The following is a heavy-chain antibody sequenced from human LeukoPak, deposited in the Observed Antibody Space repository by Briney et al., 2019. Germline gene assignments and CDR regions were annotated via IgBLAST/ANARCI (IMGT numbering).Heavy chain of an antibody. CDR2: IYYSGST. CDR1: GGSISSYY. J-gene: IGHJ5*02. D-gene: IGHD2-2*01. Sequence: SETLSLTCTVSGGSISSYYWSWIRQPPGKGLEWIGYIYYSGSTNYNPSLKSRVTISVDTSKNQFSLKLSSVTAADTAVYYCARARYCSSTSCYVNWFDPWGQGTLVTVSS. V-gene: IGHV4-59*12. CDR3: ARARYCSSTSCYVNWFDP.